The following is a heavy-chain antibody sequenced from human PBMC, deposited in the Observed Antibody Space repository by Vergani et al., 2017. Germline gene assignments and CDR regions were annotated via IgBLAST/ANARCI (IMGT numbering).Heavy chain of an antibody. D-gene: IGHD3-22*01. Sequence: QLQLQESGPGLVKPSETLSLTCTVSGGSITYGAFYWGWIRQSPGKGLGWFGSIYYSENKFYNPSLESRVTLSIDTTKNQFSLKLKSVTAADTAVYYCARCFRDEGMIYGGTVENWFDPWGQGTLVTVSS. CDR3: ARCFRDEGMIYGGTVENWFDP. V-gene: IGHV4-39*01. CDR1: GGSITYGAFY. CDR2: IYYSENK. J-gene: IGHJ5*02.